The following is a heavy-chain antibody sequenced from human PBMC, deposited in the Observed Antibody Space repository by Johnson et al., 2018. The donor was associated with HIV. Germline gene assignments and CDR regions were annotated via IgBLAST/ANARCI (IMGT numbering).Heavy chain of an antibody. J-gene: IGHJ3*02. CDR3: ARDETYRKYALTSFDI. CDR2: ITGDGGRT. V-gene: IGHV3-23*04. CDR1: GFSVSSYY. D-gene: IGHD1-14*01. Sequence: VQLVESGGGLVQPGGSLRLSCAASGFSVSSYYMSWVRQAPGKGLEWVSVITGDGGRTHYADSVRGRFIISRDNSKNTVYLQMNTLRADDTAVYYCARDETYRKYALTSFDIWGQGAMVTVSS.